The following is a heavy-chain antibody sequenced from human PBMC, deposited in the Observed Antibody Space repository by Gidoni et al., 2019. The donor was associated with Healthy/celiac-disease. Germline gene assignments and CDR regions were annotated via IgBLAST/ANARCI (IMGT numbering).Heavy chain of an antibody. Sequence: EVQLLEYRGGLVQPGGALSLSCTDLRVPFSSYATTCVRQAPGKGLEWVSASSGSGGSTYYADSVKGRFTISRDNSKNTLYLQMNSLRAEDTAVYYCAKDFHGAARVEWLFGSPDWFDPWGQGTLVTVSS. CDR2: SSGSGGST. J-gene: IGHJ5*02. V-gene: IGHV3-23*01. CDR1: RVPFSSYA. CDR3: AKDFHGAARVEWLFGSPDWFDP. D-gene: IGHD3-3*01.